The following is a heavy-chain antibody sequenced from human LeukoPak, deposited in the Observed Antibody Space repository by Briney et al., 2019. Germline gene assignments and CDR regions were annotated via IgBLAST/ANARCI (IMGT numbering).Heavy chain of an antibody. CDR2: IDYSGTT. D-gene: IGHD2-15*01. CDR1: GGSISSDGYY. V-gene: IGHV4-31*03. J-gene: IGHJ6*03. Sequence: SETLCLSCTVSGGSISSDGYYWSCIRQHPGKGLEWIVYIDYSGTTYYNPSLKSRVTTSVNTSNNQSFLKLSSVTAATPADNHCARVASPLGRGGSCYSSPYYMDVWGKGTPVTVSS. CDR3: ARVASPLGRGGSCYSSPYYMDV.